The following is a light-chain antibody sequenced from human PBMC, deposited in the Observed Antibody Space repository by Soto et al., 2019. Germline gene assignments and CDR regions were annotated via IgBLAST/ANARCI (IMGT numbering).Light chain of an antibody. CDR1: QSIGTD. CDR2: GAS. Sequence: DIQMTQSPSSLSASMGDRVSITCRASQSIGTDLNWYQQKPGKAPKLLIYGASTLQGGVTSRFSGSISGTELTLTISSLQPGDLAAYFCQQNYSTPSTFGQGTKVDI. V-gene: IGKV1-39*01. CDR3: QQNYSTPST. J-gene: IGKJ1*01.